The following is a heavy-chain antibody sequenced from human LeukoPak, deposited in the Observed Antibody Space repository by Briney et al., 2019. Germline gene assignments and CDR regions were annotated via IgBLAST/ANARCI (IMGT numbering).Heavy chain of an antibody. D-gene: IGHD3-16*02. Sequence: LSLTCTVSGGSISSYYWSWVRQAPGKGLEWVSAISGSGGITYYADSVKGRFTISRDNSKNTLYLQMNSLRAEDTAVYYCATHGGYDYVWGSYRFLPFFDYWGQGTLVTVSS. CDR2: ISGSGGIT. CDR1: GGSISSYY. J-gene: IGHJ4*02. V-gene: IGHV3-23*01. CDR3: ATHGGYDYVWGSYRFLPFFDY.